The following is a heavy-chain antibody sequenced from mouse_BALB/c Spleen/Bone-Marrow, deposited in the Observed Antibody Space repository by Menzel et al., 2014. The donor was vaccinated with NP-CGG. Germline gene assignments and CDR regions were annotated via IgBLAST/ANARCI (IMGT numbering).Heavy chain of an antibody. Sequence: EVQLVESGGGLVQPGGSQKLSCAASGFTFSDYGMAWVRQAPGKGPEWVAFISNLAYSICYADTVTGRFTISRENAKNTLYLEMSSLRSEDTAMYYCARLYGSGYGYAMDYWGQGTSVTVSS. CDR3: ARLYGSGYGYAMDY. D-gene: IGHD1-1*01. V-gene: IGHV5-15*02. J-gene: IGHJ4*01. CDR2: ISNLAYSI. CDR1: GFTFSDYG.